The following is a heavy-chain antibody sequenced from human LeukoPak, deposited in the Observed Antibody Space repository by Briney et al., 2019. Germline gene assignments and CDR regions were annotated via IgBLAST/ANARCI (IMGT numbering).Heavy chain of an antibody. J-gene: IGHJ6*04. V-gene: IGHV3-53*01. CDR1: GFTFSSYA. Sequence: GGSLRLSCAASGFTFSSYAMSWVRQAPGKELEWVSVIYSGGSTYYADSVKGRFTISRDNSKNTLYLQMNSLRAEDTAVYYCARGEAVATYYYYGMDVWGKGTTVTVSS. CDR2: IYSGGST. CDR3: ARGEAVATYYYYGMDV. D-gene: IGHD6-19*01.